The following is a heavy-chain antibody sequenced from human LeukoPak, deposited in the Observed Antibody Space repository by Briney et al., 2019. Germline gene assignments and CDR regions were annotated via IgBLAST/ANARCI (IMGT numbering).Heavy chain of an antibody. CDR1: GYTFTSYG. Sequence: GASVEVSCKASGYTFTSYGISWVRQAPGQGLEWMGWISAYNGNTNYAQKFRGRVTMTTDTSTRTAYMELRSLRFDDAAVYYCARWELFYYLDVWGKGTTVTVSS. D-gene: IGHD1-26*01. CDR3: ARWELFYYLDV. J-gene: IGHJ6*03. CDR2: ISAYNGNT. V-gene: IGHV1-18*01.